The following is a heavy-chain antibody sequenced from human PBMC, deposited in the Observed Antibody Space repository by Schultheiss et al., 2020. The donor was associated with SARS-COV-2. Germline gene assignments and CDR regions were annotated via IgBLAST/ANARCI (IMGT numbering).Heavy chain of an antibody. CDR3: ARAGVAGAFDY. D-gene: IGHD2-15*01. CDR2: INPSGGST. Sequence: ASVKVSCKASGYTFTSYYMHWVRQAPGQGLEWMGIINPSGGSTSYAQKFQGRVTITADKSTSTAYMELSSLRSEDTALYYCARAGVAGAFDYWGQGTLVTVSS. V-gene: IGHV1-46*01. J-gene: IGHJ4*02. CDR1: GYTFTSYY.